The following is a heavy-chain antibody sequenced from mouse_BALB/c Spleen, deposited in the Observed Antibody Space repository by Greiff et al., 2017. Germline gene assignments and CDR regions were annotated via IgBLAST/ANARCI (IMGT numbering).Heavy chain of an antibody. D-gene: IGHD2-4*01. CDR2: ISNGGGST. Sequence: EVHLVESGGGLVQPGGSLKLSCAASGFTFSSYTMSWVRQTPEKRLEWVAYISNGGGSTYYPDTVKGRFTISRDNAKNTLYLQMSSLKSEDTAMYYCARHWGMITPFAYWGQGTLVTVSA. J-gene: IGHJ3*01. CDR1: GFTFSSYT. V-gene: IGHV5-12-2*01. CDR3: ARHWGMITPFAY.